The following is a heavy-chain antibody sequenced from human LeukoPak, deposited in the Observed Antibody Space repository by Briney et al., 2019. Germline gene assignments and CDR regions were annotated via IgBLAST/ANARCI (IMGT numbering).Heavy chain of an antibody. CDR1: GGSISSYY. D-gene: IGHD3-22*01. V-gene: IGHV4-59*08. J-gene: IGHJ3*02. CDR3: ARHLRYYDSSGYYVLSDAFDI. CDR2: IYYSGST. Sequence: SETLSLTCTVSGGSISSYYWSWIRQPPGKGLEWIGYIYYSGSTNYNPSLKSRVTISVDTSKNQFSLKLSSVTAADTAVYYCARHLRYYDSSGYYVLSDAFDIWGQGTMVTVSS.